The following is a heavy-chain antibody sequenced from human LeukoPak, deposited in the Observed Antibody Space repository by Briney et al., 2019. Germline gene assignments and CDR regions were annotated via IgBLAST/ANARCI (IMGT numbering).Heavy chain of an antibody. CDR3: ARSAAAGPSGLDF. CDR1: GFTFSSYS. D-gene: IGHD6-13*01. Sequence: GGSLRLSCAASGFTFSSYSMSWVRQAPGNRLEWVANIKQDGTKTYYVGSVKGRFTISRDNAKNSLYLQMNSLRVEDTAVYYCARSAAAGPSGLDFWGQGTLVTVSS. V-gene: IGHV3-7*04. J-gene: IGHJ4*02. CDR2: IKQDGTKT.